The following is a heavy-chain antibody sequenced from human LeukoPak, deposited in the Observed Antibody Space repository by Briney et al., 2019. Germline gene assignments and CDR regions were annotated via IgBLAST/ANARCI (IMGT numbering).Heavy chain of an antibody. CDR1: GFTFSTYS. V-gene: IGHV3-21*01. CDR3: ARGSSSWYYFDY. CDR2: ISSSSSYI. Sequence: GGSLRLSCAASGFTFSTYSMNWVRQAPGKGLEWVSFISSSSSYIYYADSLKGRFTISRDNAKDSLYLQMNSLRAEDTAVYYCARGSSSWYYFDYWGQGTLVTVSS. J-gene: IGHJ4*02. D-gene: IGHD6-13*01.